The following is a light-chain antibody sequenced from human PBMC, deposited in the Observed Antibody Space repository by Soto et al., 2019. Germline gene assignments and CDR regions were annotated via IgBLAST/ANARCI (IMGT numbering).Light chain of an antibody. J-gene: IGKJ1*01. CDR3: QLRDT. CDR2: KAS. Sequence: DIQMTQSPSTLSASVGDRVTITCRASQSITSWLAWYQQKPGKAPKLLIYKASTLESGVPSRFSGSGSGTEFTLTISSLQPDDFATNYCQLRDTFGQGTKV. CDR1: QSITSW. V-gene: IGKV1-5*03.